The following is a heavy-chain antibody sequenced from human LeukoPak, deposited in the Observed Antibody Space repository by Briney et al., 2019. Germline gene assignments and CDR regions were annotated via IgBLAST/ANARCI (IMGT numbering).Heavy chain of an antibody. J-gene: IGHJ5*02. CDR3: ARGPLWFGESLNSKFDP. Sequence: ASVKVSCKASGGTFSSYAINWVRQAPGQGLEWMGGIIPIFGTANYAQKFQGRVTITADKSTSTAYMELSSLRSEDTAVYYCARGPLWFGESLNSKFDPWGQGTLVTVSS. CDR1: GGTFSSYA. D-gene: IGHD3-10*01. CDR2: IIPIFGTA. V-gene: IGHV1-69*06.